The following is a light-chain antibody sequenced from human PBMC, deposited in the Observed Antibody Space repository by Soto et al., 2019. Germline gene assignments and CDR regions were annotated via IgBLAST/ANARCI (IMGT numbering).Light chain of an antibody. V-gene: IGLV2-8*01. CDR1: SGDVGGYNY. Sequence: QSALTQPPSASGSPGQSVAISCSGTSGDVGGYNYVSWYQQHTGKAPKLIIYEVNKRPSGVTDRFSGSKSGNTASLTVSVLQAEDEADYYCSSHAASGVFGGGTKLTVL. CDR3: SSHAASGV. CDR2: EVN. J-gene: IGLJ3*02.